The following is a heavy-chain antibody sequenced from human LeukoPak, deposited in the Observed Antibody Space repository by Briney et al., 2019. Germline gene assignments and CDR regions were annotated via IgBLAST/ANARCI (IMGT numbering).Heavy chain of an antibody. V-gene: IGHV1-8*01. D-gene: IGHD3-3*01. J-gene: IGHJ5*02. CDR3: ARDQRRIKLWSVANWFDP. CDR1: GYTFTSYD. Sequence: ASVKVSCKASGYTFTSYDINWVRQATGQGLEWMGWMNPNSGNTGYAQKFQGRVTMTRNTSISTAYMELSSQRSEDTAVYYCARDQRRIKLWSVANWFDPWGQGTLVTVSS. CDR2: MNPNSGNT.